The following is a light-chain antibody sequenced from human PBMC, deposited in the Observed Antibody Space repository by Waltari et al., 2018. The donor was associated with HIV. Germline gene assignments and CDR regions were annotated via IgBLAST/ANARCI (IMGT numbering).Light chain of an antibody. V-gene: IGKV1-27*01. CDR2: AAT. CDR1: QGIKQY. CDR3: QSYDGAPFA. Sequence: DIQMTPPPASLSAPLGDRGTITCRARQGIKQYLAWHHQRPGERPKVLVYAATSLQVGVPSRFSASGSGTDFSLTISSLRTEDLGAFYCQSYDGAPFAFGGGTKMEVK. J-gene: IGKJ4*01.